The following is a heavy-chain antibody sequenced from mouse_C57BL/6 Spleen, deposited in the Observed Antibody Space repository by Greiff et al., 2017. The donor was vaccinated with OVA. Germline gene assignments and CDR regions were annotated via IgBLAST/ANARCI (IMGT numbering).Heavy chain of an antibody. CDR2: IYPGSGNT. Sequence: QVQLQQSGAELVRPGASVKLSCKASGYTFTDYYINWVKQRPGQGLEWIARIYPGSGNTYYNEKFKGKATLTAEKSSSTAYMQLSSLTSEDSAVYFCARDYGSIYAMDYWGQGTSVTVSS. V-gene: IGHV1-76*01. CDR1: GYTFTDYY. CDR3: ARDYGSIYAMDY. D-gene: IGHD1-1*01. J-gene: IGHJ4*01.